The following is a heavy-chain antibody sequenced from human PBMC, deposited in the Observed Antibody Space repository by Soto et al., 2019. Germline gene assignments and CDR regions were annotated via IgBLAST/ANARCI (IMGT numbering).Heavy chain of an antibody. D-gene: IGHD7-27*01. CDR1: GFTFTNYA. J-gene: IGHJ4*02. CDR3: AKGGIGELLGLDY. CDR2: ISSNGVNT. Sequence: EVQLLESGGGLVQPGGSLRLSCAVSGFTFTNYAMTWVRQAAGKGLEWVSSISSNGVNTFYADSVKGRFAISRDTSKNTLYVQMNRLRGEDSAVYFCAKGGIGELLGLDYWGQGTLVTVSS. V-gene: IGHV3-23*01.